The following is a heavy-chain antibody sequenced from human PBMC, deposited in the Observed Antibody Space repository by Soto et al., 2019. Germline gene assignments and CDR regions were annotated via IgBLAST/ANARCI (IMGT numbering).Heavy chain of an antibody. CDR1: GGSISSGDYY. CDR2: IYYSGST. CDR3: ARADYYDSSGYYYLVY. D-gene: IGHD3-22*01. J-gene: IGHJ4*02. Sequence: PSETLSLTCTVSGGSISSGDYYWSWIRQPPGKGLEWIGYIYYSGSTYYNPSLKSRVTISVDTSKNQFSLKLSSVTAADTAVYYCARADYYDSSGYYYLVYWGQGTLVTVSS. V-gene: IGHV4-30-4*01.